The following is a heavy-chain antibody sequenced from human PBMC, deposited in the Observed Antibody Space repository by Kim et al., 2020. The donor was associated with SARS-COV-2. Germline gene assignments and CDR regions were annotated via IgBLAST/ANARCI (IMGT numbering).Heavy chain of an antibody. CDR1: GFTFSSYA. Sequence: GGSLRLSCAASGFTFSSYAMSWVRQAPGKGLEWVSVIYSGGSSTYYADSVKGRFTISRDNSKNTLYLQMNSLRAEDTAVYYCAKGETDTAILYGSIFNAFDIWGQGTMVTVSS. J-gene: IGHJ3*02. V-gene: IGHV3-23*03. D-gene: IGHD5-18*01. CDR3: AKGETDTAILYGSIFNAFDI. CDR2: IYSGGSST.